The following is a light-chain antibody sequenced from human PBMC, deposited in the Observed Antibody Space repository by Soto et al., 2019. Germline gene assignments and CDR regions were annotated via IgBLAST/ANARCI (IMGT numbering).Light chain of an antibody. CDR3: QHYNTKPWT. V-gene: IGKV1-5*03. CDR2: KAS. Sequence: DIQMTQSPSTLSASVGDRVTITCRASQSISSWVAWYQQKPGKGPKLLIYKASHLESGVPSRFSGSGAGTEFTLTISSLQPGDFATYYCQHYNTKPWTVGHGTKVDIK. CDR1: QSISSW. J-gene: IGKJ1*01.